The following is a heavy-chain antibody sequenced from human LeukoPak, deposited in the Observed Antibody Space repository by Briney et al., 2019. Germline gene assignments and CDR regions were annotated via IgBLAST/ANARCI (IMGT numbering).Heavy chain of an antibody. CDR1: GGSISSINW. CDR2: IHHSGRT. CDR3: ARNFGDYGDYGLNWFDP. J-gene: IGHJ5*02. Sequence: SGTLSLTCAVSGGSISSINWWSWVRQPPGKGLEWTGEIHHSGRTSYNPSLKSRVTISVDTSKNQFSLKLSSVTAADTAVYYCARNFGDYGDYGLNWFDPWGQGTLVTVSS. V-gene: IGHV4-4*02. D-gene: IGHD4-17*01.